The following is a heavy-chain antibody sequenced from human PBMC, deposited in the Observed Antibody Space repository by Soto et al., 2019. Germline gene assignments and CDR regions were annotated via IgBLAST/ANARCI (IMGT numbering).Heavy chain of an antibody. CDR3: ARFSGGSYNTYYFYYGMDV. CDR2: ISAYNGNT. CDR1: GYTFTSYG. J-gene: IGHJ6*02. V-gene: IGHV1-18*04. Sequence: GALVKVSCKASGYTFTSYGISWVRQAPGQGLDWMGWISAYNGNTKYAQDLQGRVTMTTDTSTSTAYMELRSLRSDDTAMYYCARFSGGSYNTYYFYYGMDVWGQGTTVTVSS. D-gene: IGHD2-15*01.